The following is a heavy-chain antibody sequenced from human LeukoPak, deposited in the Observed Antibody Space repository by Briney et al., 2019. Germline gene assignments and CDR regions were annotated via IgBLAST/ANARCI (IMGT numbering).Heavy chain of an antibody. D-gene: IGHD3-10*01. CDR2: FQSKTDGGTR. Sequence: GGPFRLPVAALDSTFTTAWMTGFARAPGKGLGWFGRFQSKTDGGTREYAAPVKGRFSISRDDSKTTLFLQMNSLKAEDTGVYYCSTLMVRGIINIWGQGTLVTVSS. CDR1: DSTFTTAW. V-gene: IGHV3-15*07. CDR3: STLMVRGIINI. J-gene: IGHJ4*02.